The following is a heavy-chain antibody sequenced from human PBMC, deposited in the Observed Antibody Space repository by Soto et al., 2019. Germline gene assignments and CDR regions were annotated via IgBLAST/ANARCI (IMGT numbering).Heavy chain of an antibody. Sequence: ESLTISCKVSGYSFTNYWIWWVRQMPCKGLEWMGILYPGDSDTGYSPSFQGQVTISADKSISTAYLQWSSLKASDTAMYYCARQGPYDSSGSGPYGMDVWGQGTTVTVSS. D-gene: IGHD3-22*01. CDR1: GYSFTNYW. J-gene: IGHJ6*02. CDR2: LYPGDSDT. CDR3: ARQGPYDSSGSGPYGMDV. V-gene: IGHV5-51*01.